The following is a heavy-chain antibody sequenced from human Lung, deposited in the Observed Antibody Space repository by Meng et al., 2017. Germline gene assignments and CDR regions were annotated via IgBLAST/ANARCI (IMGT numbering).Heavy chain of an antibody. J-gene: IGHJ2*01. CDR1: GGSISSSNYY. CDR2: IYNSEST. Sequence: QWQLQESGPGLVKPSQTLSLTCTVSGGSISSSNYYWSWIRQPPGKGLEWSGHIYNSESTYYNPSLKSRITISVDTSKNQFSLKLSSVTAADTAVYYCARGQKGYFDLWGRGTLVTVSS. CDR3: ARGQKGYFDL. V-gene: IGHV4-30-4*01.